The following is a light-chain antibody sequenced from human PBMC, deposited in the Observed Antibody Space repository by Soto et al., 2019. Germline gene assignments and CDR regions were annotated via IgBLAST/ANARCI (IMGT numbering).Light chain of an antibody. Sequence: QSALTQPASVSGSPGQSITVYCTGTSNDVGSYNYVSWYQQHPGKAPKLMIYEVSYRPSGVSNRFSGSKAGNTASLTISGLQPEDEAAYYCSSFTSSSALEVVFGGGTKLTVL. CDR2: EVS. CDR3: SSFTSSSALEVV. J-gene: IGLJ2*01. V-gene: IGLV2-14*01. CDR1: SNDVGSYNY.